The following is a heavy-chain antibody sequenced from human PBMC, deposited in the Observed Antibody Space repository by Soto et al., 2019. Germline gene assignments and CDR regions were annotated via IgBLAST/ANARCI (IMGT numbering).Heavy chain of an antibody. Sequence: GALVKVSCKASGYTFTSYDINWVRQATGQGLEWMGWMNPNSGNTGYAQKFQGRVTMTRNTSISTAYMELSSLRSEDTAVYYCARGPYYYYYMDVWGKGTTVTVSS. J-gene: IGHJ6*03. CDR1: GYTFTSYD. CDR2: MNPNSGNT. CDR3: ARGPYYYYYMDV. V-gene: IGHV1-8*01.